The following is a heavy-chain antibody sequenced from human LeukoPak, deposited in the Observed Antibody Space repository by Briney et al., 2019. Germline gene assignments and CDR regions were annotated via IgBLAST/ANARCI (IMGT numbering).Heavy chain of an antibody. CDR1: GGFISSYY. CDR3: ARRGAARRYDGMDV. V-gene: IGHV4-59*08. J-gene: IGHJ6*02. D-gene: IGHD6-6*01. Sequence: SSETLSLTCTVSGGFISSYYWSWIRQPPGKGLEWIAYINYSGSTIYNPSLKGRVTISLDTSKNQFSLKLSSMTDADTAVYYCARRGAARRYDGMDVWGQGTTVTVSS. CDR2: INYSGST.